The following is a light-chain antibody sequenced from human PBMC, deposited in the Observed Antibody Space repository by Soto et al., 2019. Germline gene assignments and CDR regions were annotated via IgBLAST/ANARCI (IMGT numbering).Light chain of an antibody. V-gene: IGKV1-39*01. CDR2: AAF. CDR3: QQSYSTPLT. CDR1: KSISSY. Sequence: DIQMTHSPSSLSASVGDRVTITCRASKSISSYLNWYKQKPGKAPKHLIYAAFTLQSGGPSRFSGNGSGTDFTLTISSLQPEEFATYYGQQSYSTPLTFGGGTKVQSK. J-gene: IGKJ4*01.